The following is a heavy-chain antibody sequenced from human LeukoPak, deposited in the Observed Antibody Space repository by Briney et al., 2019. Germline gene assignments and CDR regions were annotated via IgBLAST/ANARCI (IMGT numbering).Heavy chain of an antibody. CDR2: ISSNGDNT. CDR3: VRGTGY. V-gene: IGHV3-64D*06. Sequence: GGPLRLSCSVSGFTFTTYVMHRVRQAPGKGLEYVSAISSNGDNTYYADSVKGRFTISRDNSKNTLYLQMSSLRADDTAVYYCVRGTGYWGQGTLVTVSS. J-gene: IGHJ4*02. CDR1: GFTFTTYV.